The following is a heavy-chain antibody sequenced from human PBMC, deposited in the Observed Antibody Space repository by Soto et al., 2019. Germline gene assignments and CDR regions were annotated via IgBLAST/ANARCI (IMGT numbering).Heavy chain of an antibody. V-gene: IGHV4-39*01. Sequence: TSETLSLTCTVSGGSISSSSYYWGWIRQPPGKGLEWIGSIYYSGSTYYNPSLKSRVTISVDTSKNQFSLKLSSVTAADTAVYYCAISSRVVVPAAIRGDAFDIWGQGTMVTVSS. CDR1: GGSISSSSYY. J-gene: IGHJ3*02. CDR2: IYYSGST. D-gene: IGHD2-2*02. CDR3: AISSRVVVPAAIRGDAFDI.